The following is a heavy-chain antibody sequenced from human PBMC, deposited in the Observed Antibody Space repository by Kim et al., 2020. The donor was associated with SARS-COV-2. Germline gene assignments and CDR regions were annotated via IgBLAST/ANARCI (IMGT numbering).Heavy chain of an antibody. D-gene: IGHD1-26*01. V-gene: IGHV1-69*13. CDR3: ASGGVGATNCFDP. CDR1: GCTFSSYA. CDR2: IIPIFGTA. J-gene: IGHJ5*02. Sequence: SVKVSCKASGCTFSSYAISWVRQAPGQGLEWMGGIIPIFGTANYAQKFQGRVTIPADESTSTAYMELSSLRSEDTAVYYCASGGVGATNCFDPWGQGTLVTVSS.